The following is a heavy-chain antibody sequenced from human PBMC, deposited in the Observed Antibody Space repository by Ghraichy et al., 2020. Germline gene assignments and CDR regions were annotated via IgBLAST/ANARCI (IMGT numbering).Heavy chain of an antibody. CDR3: AKDIQRVYSSSCHLDY. Sequence: GGSLRLSCAASGFTFDDYTMHWVRQAPGKGLEWVSLISWDGGSTYYADSVKGRFTISRDNSKNSLYLQMNSLRTEDTALYYCAKDIQRVYSSSCHLDYWGQGTVVTVSS. CDR2: ISWDGGST. J-gene: IGHJ4*02. D-gene: IGHD6-13*01. V-gene: IGHV3-43*01. CDR1: GFTFDDYT.